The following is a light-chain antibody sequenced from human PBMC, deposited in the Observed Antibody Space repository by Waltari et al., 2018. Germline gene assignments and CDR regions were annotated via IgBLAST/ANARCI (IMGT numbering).Light chain of an antibody. CDR2: EVT. V-gene: IGLV2-14*01. Sequence: QSALTQPASVSGSPGQSIPIPCSGTRSYVGAYNFFSWYQQHPGQAPKVLIYEVTNRPSGVSNRFSASKSGNTASLTISGLQAEDEADYYCASYTSITTVVFGGGTKLTVL. J-gene: IGLJ2*01. CDR1: RSYVGAYNF. CDR3: ASYTSITTVV.